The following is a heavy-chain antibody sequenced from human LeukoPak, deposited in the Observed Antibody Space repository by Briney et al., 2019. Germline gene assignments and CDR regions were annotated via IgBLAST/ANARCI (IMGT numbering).Heavy chain of an antibody. CDR1: GFTFSSYW. D-gene: IGHD3-3*01. J-gene: IGHJ4*02. Sequence: GGSLRLSCAASGFTFSSYWMSWIRQAPGKGLEWVANIKQDGSEKYYVDSVKGRFTIYRDNAKNSLYLQMNSLRAEDTAVYHCARVDFWSGYASDYWGQGTLVTVSS. CDR2: IKQDGSEK. CDR3: ARVDFWSGYASDY. V-gene: IGHV3-7*01.